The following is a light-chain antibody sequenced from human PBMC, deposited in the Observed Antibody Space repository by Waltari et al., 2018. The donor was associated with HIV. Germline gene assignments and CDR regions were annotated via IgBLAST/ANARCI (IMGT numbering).Light chain of an antibody. Sequence: IVMTQTPPSLSVIPGQSASISCTSRQNLIHRDAKTYLYWYLQRPGQSPQLLIYEVSKRCSGVPDRFTGSGWGTDFTLQISRVEAEDVGTYFCMQSKEFPLTFGGGTKVEIK. J-gene: IGKJ4*01. CDR1: QNLIHRDAKTY. CDR2: EVS. V-gene: IGKV2D-29*02. CDR3: MQSKEFPLT.